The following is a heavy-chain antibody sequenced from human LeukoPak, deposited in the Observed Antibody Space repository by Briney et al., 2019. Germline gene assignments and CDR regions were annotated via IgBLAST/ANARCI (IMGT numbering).Heavy chain of an antibody. V-gene: IGHV3-21*01. CDR3: ARDLRQLTSYFDF. CDR1: GFTFSSHS. CDR2: ISSSSTYI. D-gene: IGHD6-13*01. J-gene: IGHJ4*02. Sequence: GGSLRLSCAASGFTFSSHSMNWVRHAPGKGLEWVSSISSSSTYIYYADSVKGRFTISRDNAKNSLYLQMNSLRAEDTAVYFCARDLRQLTSYFDFWGQGTQVTVSS.